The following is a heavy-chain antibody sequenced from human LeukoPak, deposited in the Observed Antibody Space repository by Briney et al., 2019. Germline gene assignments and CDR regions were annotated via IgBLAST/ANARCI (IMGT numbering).Heavy chain of an antibody. V-gene: IGHV4-34*01. CDR2: INHSGGT. CDR1: GGSFSGYY. J-gene: IGHJ4*02. Sequence: SETLSLTCAVYGGSFSGYYWSWIRQPPGKGLEWTGEINHSGGTNYTPSLKSRVTISVDTSKNQFSLKLSSVTAADTAVYYCARVYCSGGSCYSDYWGQGTLVTVSS. CDR3: ARVYCSGGSCYSDY. D-gene: IGHD2-15*01.